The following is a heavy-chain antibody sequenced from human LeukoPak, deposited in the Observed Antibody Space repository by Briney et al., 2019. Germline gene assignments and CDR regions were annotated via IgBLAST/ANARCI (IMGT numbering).Heavy chain of an antibody. V-gene: IGHV1-2*02. CDR1: GYTFTGYY. CDR3: ARLTYYDFWSGYNYAFDI. CDR2: INPSSGGT. Sequence: APVKVSCKASGYTFTGYYMHWVRQAPGQGLEWMGWINPSSGGTNYAQKFQGRVTMTRDTSISTAYMEPSRLRSDDTAVYYCARLTYYDFWSGYNYAFDIWGQGTMVTVSS. D-gene: IGHD3-3*01. J-gene: IGHJ3*02.